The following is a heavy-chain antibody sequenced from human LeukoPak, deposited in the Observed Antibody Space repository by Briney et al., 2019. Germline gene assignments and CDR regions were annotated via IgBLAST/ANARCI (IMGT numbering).Heavy chain of an antibody. CDR1: GFTFSSYG. CDR3: AKGIGDYYYYYGMDV. Sequence: PGGSLRLSCAASGFTFSSYGMSWVRQAPGKGLEWVSAISGSGGSTYYADSVKGRFTISRDNSKNTLYLQMNSLRAEDTAVYYCAKGIGDYYYYYGMDVWGQGTTVTVSS. V-gene: IGHV3-23*01. CDR2: ISGSGGST. J-gene: IGHJ6*02. D-gene: IGHD4-17*01.